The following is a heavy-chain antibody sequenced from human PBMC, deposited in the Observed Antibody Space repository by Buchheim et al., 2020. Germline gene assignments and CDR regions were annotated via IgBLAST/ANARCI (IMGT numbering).Heavy chain of an antibody. Sequence: QVQLVESGGGLVKPGGSLRLSCAASGFTFSDYYMSWIRQAPGRGLEWVSYISSSGATIFYADSVRGRFTISRDNAKTSLYLRMNSLRAEDTAVYYCARGAYSYNPHYYAMDVWGQGTT. CDR2: ISSSGATI. CDR3: ARGAYSYNPHYYAMDV. V-gene: IGHV3-11*01. CDR1: GFTFSDYY. D-gene: IGHD5-18*01. J-gene: IGHJ6*02.